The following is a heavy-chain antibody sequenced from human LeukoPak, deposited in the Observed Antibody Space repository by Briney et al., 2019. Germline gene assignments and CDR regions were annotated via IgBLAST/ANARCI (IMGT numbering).Heavy chain of an antibody. CDR3: ARASFQRWLQLGGD. Sequence: GGSLRLSCTASGFTFSTYSMDWVRQAPGKGLEWVSYISSSSSTIYYADSVKGRFTISRDNAKNSLYLQMNSLRDEDTAVYYCARASFQRWLQLGGDWGQGALVTVSS. D-gene: IGHD5-24*01. V-gene: IGHV3-48*02. CDR2: ISSSSSTI. J-gene: IGHJ4*02. CDR1: GFTFSTYS.